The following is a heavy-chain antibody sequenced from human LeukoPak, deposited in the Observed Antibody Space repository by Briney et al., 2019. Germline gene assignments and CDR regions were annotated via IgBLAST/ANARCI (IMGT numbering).Heavy chain of an antibody. J-gene: IGHJ3*02. D-gene: IGHD4-17*01. CDR2: IYYSGST. Sequence: SETLSLTCTVSGGSLRSSNYYWSWIRQPPGKGLEWIGYIYYSGSTNYNPSLKSRVTISVDTSKNQFSLKLSSATAADTAVYYCARPRLIYGDYGEGAFDIWGQGTMVTVSS. V-gene: IGHV4-61*01. CDR1: GGSLRSSNYY. CDR3: ARPRLIYGDYGEGAFDI.